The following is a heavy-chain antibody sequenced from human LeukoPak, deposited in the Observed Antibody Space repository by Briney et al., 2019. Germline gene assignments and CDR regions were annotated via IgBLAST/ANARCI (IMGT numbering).Heavy chain of an antibody. CDR2: IYYSGST. V-gene: IGHV4-38-2*01. D-gene: IGHD2/OR15-2a*01. CDR3: AKNSTAAWFDP. J-gene: IGHJ5*02. CDR1: GYSISSGDY. Sequence: SETLSLTCAVSGYSISSGDYWAWLRQPPGKGLEWIGSIYYSGSTDYNPSLKSRVSISADTSKNQFSLKLFSVTAADTAVYYCAKNSTAAWFDPWGQGTLVTVSS.